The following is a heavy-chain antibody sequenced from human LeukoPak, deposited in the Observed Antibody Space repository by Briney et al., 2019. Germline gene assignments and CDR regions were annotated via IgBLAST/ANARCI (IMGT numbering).Heavy chain of an antibody. Sequence: TSETLSLTCIVSGGSTSGGNYYWGWIRRPPGKGLEWIGGISSSGNTYYNPSLKSRITISIDTSKNHFSLKLSSVTAADTAVYYCARVSSSWSGTFDYWGQGTLVTVSS. CDR3: ARVSSSWSGTFDY. D-gene: IGHD6-13*01. CDR2: ISSSGNT. V-gene: IGHV4-39*02. CDR1: GGSTSGGNYY. J-gene: IGHJ4*02.